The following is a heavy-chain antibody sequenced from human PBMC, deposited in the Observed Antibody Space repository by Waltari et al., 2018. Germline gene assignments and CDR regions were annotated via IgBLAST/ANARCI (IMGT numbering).Heavy chain of an antibody. CDR1: GFTFGSYR. J-gene: IGHJ6*03. V-gene: IGHV3-21*01. Sequence: EVQLVASGGGLGKPGGSLRLSCAASGFTFGSYRMHWVRPAPGKGLEWVSSISSSSSYIYYADSVKGRFTISRDNAKNSLYLQMNSLRAEDTAVYYCAGEIAARNPYYYYMDVWGKGTTVTVSS. D-gene: IGHD6-6*01. CDR3: AGEIAARNPYYYYMDV. CDR2: ISSSSSYI.